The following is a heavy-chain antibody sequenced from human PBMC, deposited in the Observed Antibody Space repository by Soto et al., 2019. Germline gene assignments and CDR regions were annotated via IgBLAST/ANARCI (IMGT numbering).Heavy chain of an antibody. V-gene: IGHV3-43*01. D-gene: IGHD3-3*01. J-gene: IGHJ1*01. CDR2: ISWDGGST. CDR1: GFTFDDYT. CDR3: ALASSSLDYDFWSGHFQH. Sequence: GGSLRLSCAASGFTFDDYTMHWVRQAPGKGLEWVSLISWDGGSTYYADSVKGRFTISRDNSKNSLYLQMNSLRTEDTALYYCALASSSLDYDFWSGHFQHWGQGTLVTVSS.